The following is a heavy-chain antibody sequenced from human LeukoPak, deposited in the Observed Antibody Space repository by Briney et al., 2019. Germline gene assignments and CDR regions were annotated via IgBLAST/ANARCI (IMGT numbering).Heavy chain of an antibody. CDR1: GFTFSSYG. V-gene: IGHV3-30*03. J-gene: IGHJ3*02. CDR2: ISYDGSHK. CDR3: ARDSYCGGDCYSAGDAFDI. Sequence: PGGSLRLSCAASGFTFSSYGMHWVRQAPGKGLEWVAVISYDGSHKYYADSVKGRFTISRDNSKNTLYLQMNSLRAEDTAVYYCARDSYCGGDCYSAGDAFDIWGQGTMVTVSS. D-gene: IGHD2-21*02.